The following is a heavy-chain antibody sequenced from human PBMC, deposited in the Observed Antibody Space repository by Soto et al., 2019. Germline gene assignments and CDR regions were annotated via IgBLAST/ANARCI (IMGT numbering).Heavy chain of an antibody. D-gene: IGHD2-2*01. J-gene: IGHJ6*02. V-gene: IGHV3-53*01. CDR2: IYSGGST. CDR3: GGNTNQLIHSSYYAMGV. CDR1: GFTVTSNY. Sequence: PGRSLRLSCSASGFTVTSNYMSWVRHAPGKGLEWVSVIYSGGSTYYADSVKGRFTISRDNSKNTLYLQMNSLRAEDTAVYYCGGNTNQLIHSSYYAMGVWGQGTTVTVSS.